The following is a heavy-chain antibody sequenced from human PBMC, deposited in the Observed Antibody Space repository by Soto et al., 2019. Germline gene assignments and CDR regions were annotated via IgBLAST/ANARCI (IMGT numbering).Heavy chain of an antibody. V-gene: IGHV3-7*01. D-gene: IGHD2-2*02. CDR1: GFTFSSYW. CDR2: IKQDGSEK. Sequence: GGSLRLSCAASGFTFSSYWMSWVRQAPGKGLEWVANIKQDGSEKYYVDSVKGRFTISRDNAKNSLYLQMNSLRAEDTAVYYCARASYCSSTSCYNFARNSSGWVPPRYWGQGTLVTVSS. CDR3: ARASYCSSTSCYNFARNSSGWVPPRY. J-gene: IGHJ4*02.